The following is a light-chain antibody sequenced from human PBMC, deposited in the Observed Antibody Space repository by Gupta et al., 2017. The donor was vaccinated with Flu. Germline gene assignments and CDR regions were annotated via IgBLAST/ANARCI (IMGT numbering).Light chain of an antibody. J-gene: IGLJ1*01. CDR1: NSNIGSNT. Sequence: QSVLAQPPSVSGTPGQRVTISCSGSNSNIGSNTVNWYQQVPGTAPKLLMYGNNQRPSGVPDRFSGPKSGTSASLAISGLQSEDEADYYCAAWDDSLNGHYVFGTGTKVTVL. V-gene: IGLV1-44*01. CDR2: GNN. CDR3: AAWDDSLNGHYV.